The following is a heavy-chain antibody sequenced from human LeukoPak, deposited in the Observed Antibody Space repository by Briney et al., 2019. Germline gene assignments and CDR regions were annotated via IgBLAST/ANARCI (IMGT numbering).Heavy chain of an antibody. CDR1: GFTFSSYG. V-gene: IGHV3-30*18. CDR3: AKEMQWLVPDY. Sequence: GGSLRLSCAASGFTFSSYGMHWVRQAPGKGLEWVAVISYGGSNKYYADSVKGRFTISRDNSKNTLYLQMNSLRAEDTAVYYCAKEMQWLVPDYWGQGTLVTVSS. D-gene: IGHD6-19*01. CDR2: ISYGGSNK. J-gene: IGHJ4*02.